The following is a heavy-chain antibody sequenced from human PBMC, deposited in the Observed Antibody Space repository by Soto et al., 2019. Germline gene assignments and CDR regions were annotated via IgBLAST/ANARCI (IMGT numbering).Heavy chain of an antibody. D-gene: IGHD7-27*01. CDR3: ATASATGKSDGMEV. J-gene: IGHJ6*02. Sequence: EVQLLESGGGLVQPGGSLRLSCVASGFPFSSYAMSWVRQTPGRGLECVSSISSGANTYYTDSVRGRFTITRDNSKNSLYLQLSSLRAVDTALYYCATASATGKSDGMEVWGQGTTVSVSS. V-gene: IGHV3-23*01. CDR2: ISSGANT. CDR1: GFPFSSYA.